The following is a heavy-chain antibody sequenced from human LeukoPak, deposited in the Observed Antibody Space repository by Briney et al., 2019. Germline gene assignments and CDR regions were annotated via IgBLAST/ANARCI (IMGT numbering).Heavy chain of an antibody. CDR1: GYTFTGYY. CDR2: INPNSGGT. D-gene: IGHD6-19*01. V-gene: IGHV1-2*02. J-gene: IGHJ3*02. Sequence: ASVKVSCKASGYTFTGYYMHWVRQAPGQGLEWMGWINPNSGGTNYAQKFQGRVTTTRDTSISTAYMELSRLRSDDTAVYYCARVRSPTYSSGWYGFDAFDIWGQGTMVTVSS. CDR3: ARVRSPTYSSGWYGFDAFDI.